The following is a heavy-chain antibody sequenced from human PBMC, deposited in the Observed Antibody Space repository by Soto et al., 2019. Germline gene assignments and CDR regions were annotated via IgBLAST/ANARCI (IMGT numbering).Heavy chain of an antibody. D-gene: IGHD2-8*01. CDR1: GGSINSDKYY. CDR2: IYYRGNT. V-gene: IGHV4-39*01. CDR3: ARQKLMVYARIDY. Sequence: SETLSLTCSVSGGSINSDKYYWGWIRQSPGKGLEWIGSIYYRGNTYYNPSLKSRVTISVDKSKNQFSLKLSSVTAADTAVYYCARQKLMVYARIDYWGQGTLVTVSS. J-gene: IGHJ4*02.